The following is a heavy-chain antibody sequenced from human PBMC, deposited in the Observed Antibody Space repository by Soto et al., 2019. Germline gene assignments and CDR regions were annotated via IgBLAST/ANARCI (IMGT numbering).Heavy chain of an antibody. CDR3: ARRGDGYNYYYYYGMGV. CDR2: IYYSGST. Sequence: PSETLSLTCTVSGGSISSSSYYWGWIRQPPGKGLEWIGSIYYSGSTYYNPSPKSRVTISVDTSKNQFSLKLSSVTAADTAVYYCARRGDGYNYYYYYGMGVWGQGTTVTVSS. D-gene: IGHD5-12*01. V-gene: IGHV4-39*01. CDR1: GGSISSSSYY. J-gene: IGHJ6*02.